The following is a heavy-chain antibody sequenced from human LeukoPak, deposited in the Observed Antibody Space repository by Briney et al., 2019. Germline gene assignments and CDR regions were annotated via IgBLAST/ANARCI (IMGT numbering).Heavy chain of an antibody. J-gene: IGHJ6*02. Sequence: GESLKISCKGSGYSFTSYWIAWLRQMPGKGLEWMGIIYPGDSDTSYSPSFQGQVTITADKSVSTAYLQWSSLKASDTAMYYCARRLVQYYGMDVWGQGTTVTVSS. CDR1: GYSFTSYW. V-gene: IGHV5-51*01. CDR3: ARRLVQYYGMDV. D-gene: IGHD5-12*01. CDR2: IYPGDSDT.